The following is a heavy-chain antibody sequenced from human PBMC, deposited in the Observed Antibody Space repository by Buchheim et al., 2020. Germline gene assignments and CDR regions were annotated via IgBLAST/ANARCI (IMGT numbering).Heavy chain of an antibody. CDR1: GDSITSYY. D-gene: IGHD2-21*02. J-gene: IGHJ4*02. CDR2: IYNSGST. V-gene: IGHV4-59*01. CDR3: ARDRGDGGTIDY. Sequence: QVQLQESGPGLVKPSETLSLTCTVSGDSITSYYWSWIRQPPGRGLEWIGYIYNSGSTNYNPSLKSRVTISVDTSKNQFSRKLSSVTAADTAVYFCARDRGDGGTIDYWGQGTL.